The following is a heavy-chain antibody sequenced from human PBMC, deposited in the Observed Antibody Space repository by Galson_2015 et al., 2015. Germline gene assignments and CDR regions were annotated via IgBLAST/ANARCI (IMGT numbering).Heavy chain of an antibody. J-gene: IGHJ6*02. Sequence: SVKVSCKASGYTFTSYDINWVRQATGQGLEWMGWMNPNSGNTGYAQKFQGRVTMTRNTSISTAYMELSSLRSEDTAVYYCAEHDYGGHYYYYGMDVWGQGTTVTVSS. CDR3: AEHDYGGHYYYYGMDV. D-gene: IGHD4-23*01. CDR1: GYTFTSYD. V-gene: IGHV1-8*01. CDR2: MNPNSGNT.